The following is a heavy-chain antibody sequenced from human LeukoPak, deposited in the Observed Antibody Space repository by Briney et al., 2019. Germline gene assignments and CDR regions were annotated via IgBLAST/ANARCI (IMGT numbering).Heavy chain of an antibody. CDR2: IEGDGSGT. CDR1: RFTFSNYA. Sequence: GGSLRLSCGASRFTFSNYAMTWVRQAPGKGLEWVSSIEGDGSGTYYADSVKGRFTISRDNSKNTLYLQMNSLRAEDTAIYYCAKDSTLLWVGELSVTYFDYWGQGTLVTVSS. D-gene: IGHD3-10*01. J-gene: IGHJ4*02. V-gene: IGHV3-23*03. CDR3: AKDSTLLWVGELSVTYFDY.